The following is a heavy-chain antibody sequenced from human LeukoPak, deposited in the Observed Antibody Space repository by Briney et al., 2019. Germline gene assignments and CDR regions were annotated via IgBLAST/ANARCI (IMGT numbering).Heavy chain of an antibody. V-gene: IGHV4-39*07. Sequence: SETLSLTCTVSGGSISSSSYYWGWIRQPPGKGLEWIGSIYYSGSTYYNPSLKSRVTISVDTSKNQFSLKLSSVTAADTAVYYCARVSYGSGSYFPNWFDPWGQGTLVTVSS. CDR2: IYYSGST. CDR3: ARVSYGSGSYFPNWFDP. J-gene: IGHJ5*02. D-gene: IGHD3-10*01. CDR1: GGSISSSSYY.